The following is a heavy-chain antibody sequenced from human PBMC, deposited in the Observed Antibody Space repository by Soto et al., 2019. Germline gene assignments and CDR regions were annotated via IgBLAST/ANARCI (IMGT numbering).Heavy chain of an antibody. V-gene: IGHV5-10-1*01. CDR2: IDPSDSYT. D-gene: IGHD3-10*01. CDR3: ARVWGGSGSYYNYYYYGMDV. Sequence: PGESLKISCKGSGYSFTSYWISWVRQMPGKGLEWMGRIDPSDSYTNYSPSFQGHVTISADKSISTAYLQWSSLKASDTAMYYCARVWGGSGSYYNYYYYGMDVWGQGTTVTVSS. J-gene: IGHJ6*02. CDR1: GYSFTSYW.